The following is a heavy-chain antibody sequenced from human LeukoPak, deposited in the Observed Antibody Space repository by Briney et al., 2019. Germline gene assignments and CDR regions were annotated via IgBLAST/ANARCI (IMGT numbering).Heavy chain of an antibody. CDR2: IYYSGST. D-gene: IGHD3-10*01. CDR1: GGSISSYY. CDR3: AREVSITMVRGAFDY. V-gene: IGHV4-59*01. J-gene: IGHJ4*02. Sequence: SETLSLTCTVSGGSISSYYWSWIRQPPGKGLEWIGYIYYSGSTNYNPFLKSRVTISVDTSKNQFSLKLSSVTAADTAVYYCAREVSITMVRGAFDYWGQGTLVTVSS.